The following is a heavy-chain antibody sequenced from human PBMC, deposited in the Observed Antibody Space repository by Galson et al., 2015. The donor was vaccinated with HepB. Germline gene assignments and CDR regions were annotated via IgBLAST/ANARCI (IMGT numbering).Heavy chain of an antibody. CDR1: GFSFIHFG. D-gene: IGHD5-12*01. CDR3: ATGRWGQIVATTDYDVDV. Sequence: SLRLSCAASGFSFIHFGMHWVRQAPGKGLEWLSFISHDAADKQYVDSVRGRFIVSRDNSNNTLYLQMNSLRADDTAVYYCATGRWGQIVATTDYDVDVWGQGTTVIVSS. J-gene: IGHJ6*02. V-gene: IGHV3-33*05. CDR2: ISHDAADK.